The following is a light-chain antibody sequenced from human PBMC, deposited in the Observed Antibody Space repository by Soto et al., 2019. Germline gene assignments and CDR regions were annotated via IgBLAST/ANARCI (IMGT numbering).Light chain of an antibody. V-gene: IGKV3-20*01. J-gene: IGKJ3*01. CDR2: GAS. CDR3: QQYGSSRFT. Sequence: ELVLTQSPGTLSLSPGERATLSCRASQSLSTIYLAWYQQKPGHAPRLLIYGASSRAAGIPDRFSGSGSGTDFTLTISRLEPEDSGVYYCQQYGSSRFTFGPGTKVDIK. CDR1: QSLSTIY.